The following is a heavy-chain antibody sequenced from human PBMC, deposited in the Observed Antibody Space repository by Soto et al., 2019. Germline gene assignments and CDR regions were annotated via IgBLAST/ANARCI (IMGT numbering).Heavy chain of an antibody. CDR3: ARPDSGYDSDAFDI. V-gene: IGHV3-74*01. J-gene: IGHJ3*02. CDR2: INSDGSST. D-gene: IGHD5-12*01. CDR1: GFTFSSYA. Sequence: GGSLRLSCAASGFTFSSYAMSWVRQAPGKGLVWVSRINSDGSSTSYADSVKGRFTISRDNAKNTLYLQMNSLRAEDTAVYYCARPDSGYDSDAFDISGQGTMVTVSS.